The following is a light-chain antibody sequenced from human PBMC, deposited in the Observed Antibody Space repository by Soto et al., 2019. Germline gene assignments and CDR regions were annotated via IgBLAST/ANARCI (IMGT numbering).Light chain of an antibody. CDR1: QSISSW. V-gene: IGKV1-5*03. CDR2: KAS. Sequence: DIQMTQSPSTLSASVEDRVTITCRASQSISSWLAWYQQKPGKAPKLLIYKASRLESGVPSRFSGSGSGTEFTLTICTMHPSEFAPYYCQQYYSNPYTFGQGTKL. CDR3: QQYYSNPYT. J-gene: IGKJ2*01.